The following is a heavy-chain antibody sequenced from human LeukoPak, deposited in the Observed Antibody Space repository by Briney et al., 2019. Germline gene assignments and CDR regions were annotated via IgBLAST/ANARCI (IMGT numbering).Heavy chain of an antibody. V-gene: IGHV4-61*01. Sequence: PSETLSLTCTVSGVSISSRSYYWSWIRQPPGKGLEWIVNIYYSGSTNYNPSRKNRATISVDTSKNQFSLKLSSVTAADTAVYYCTRGSIAYYYMDVWGKGNTVTISS. CDR2: IYYSGST. CDR1: GVSISSRSYY. CDR3: TRGSIAYYYMDV. D-gene: IGHD3-22*01. J-gene: IGHJ6*03.